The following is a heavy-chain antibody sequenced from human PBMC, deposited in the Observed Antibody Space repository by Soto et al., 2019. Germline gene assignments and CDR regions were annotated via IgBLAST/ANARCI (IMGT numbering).Heavy chain of an antibody. Sequence: QVQLVQSGAEVKKPGSSVKVSCKASGGTFSSYTISWVRQAPGQGLEWMGRIISILGIANYAQKFQGRVTITADKSTSTAYMELSRLRSEDTAVYYCARTRGDPEDFQHWGQGTLVTVSS. CDR3: ARTRGDPEDFQH. CDR1: GGTFSSYT. CDR2: IISILGIA. D-gene: IGHD3-10*01. J-gene: IGHJ1*01. V-gene: IGHV1-69*02.